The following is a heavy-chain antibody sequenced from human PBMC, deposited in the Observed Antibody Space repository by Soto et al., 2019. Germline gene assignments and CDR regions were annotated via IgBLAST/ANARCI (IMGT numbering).Heavy chain of an antibody. CDR1: GFTFSSYG. CDR2: IWDDGSNK. CDR3: ARDLSFHDYRNYDYYYYGMDV. Sequence: QVQLVESGGGVVQPGRSLRLSCAASGFTFSSYGMHWVRQAPGKGLEWVAVIWDDGSNKYYADSVKGRFTISRDNSKNTLYLQMNSLSAEDTAVYYCARDLSFHDYRNYDYYYYGMDVWGQGTTVTVSS. J-gene: IGHJ6*02. V-gene: IGHV3-33*01. D-gene: IGHD4-4*01.